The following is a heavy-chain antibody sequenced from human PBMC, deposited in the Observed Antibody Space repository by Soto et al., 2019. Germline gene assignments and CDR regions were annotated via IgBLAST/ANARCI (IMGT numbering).Heavy chain of an antibody. V-gene: IGHV4-4*02. D-gene: IGHD3-10*01. CDR2: IYHSGST. CDR1: GGSISSSDW. Sequence: SEALSLSGAVSGGSISSSDWWSWCRQLAVKGLEWIGEIYHSGSTNYNPSLKSRVTISVDKSKNQFSLKLSSVTAADTAVYYCARGPRRYGSGSYYNYYYGMDVWGQGTTVT. CDR3: ARGPRRYGSGSYYNYYYGMDV. J-gene: IGHJ6*02.